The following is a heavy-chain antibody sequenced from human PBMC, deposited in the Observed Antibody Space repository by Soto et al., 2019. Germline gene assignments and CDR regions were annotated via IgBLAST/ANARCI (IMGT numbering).Heavy chain of an antibody. CDR1: GFTFSGSA. J-gene: IGHJ4*02. D-gene: IGHD6-13*01. CDR3: ISFCSSCFFDY. CDR2: IRSKPNNYAT. V-gene: IGHV3-73*01. Sequence: GGSLRLSCAASGFTFSGSAMHWVRPASGKGLEWVDRIRSKPNNYATEYAASVQGRFIISRDDSKNTAYLHMNNLKTEDTAVYYCISFCSSCFFDYWGQGTPVTVSS.